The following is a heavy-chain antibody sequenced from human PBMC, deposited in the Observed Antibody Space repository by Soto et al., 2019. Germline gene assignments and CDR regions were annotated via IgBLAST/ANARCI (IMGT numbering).Heavy chain of an antibody. CDR2: ISHSGST. V-gene: IGHV4-34*01. D-gene: IGHD5-12*01. CDR3: ARAGEMATTPSDY. CDR1: GGSFSCYY. Sequence: SETLSLTCAVYGGSFSCYYWSWIRQPPEKGLEWIGEISHSGSTNYNPSLKSRVTISLDTSKNQFSLKLSSVTAADTAVYYCARAGEMATTPSDYWGQGTLVTVSS. J-gene: IGHJ4*02.